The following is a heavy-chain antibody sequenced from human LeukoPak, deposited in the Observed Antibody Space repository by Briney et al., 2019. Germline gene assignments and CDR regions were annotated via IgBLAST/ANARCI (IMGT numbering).Heavy chain of an antibody. D-gene: IGHD3/OR15-3a*01. CDR2: INPSGGST. CDR3: ARGDSTYD. J-gene: IGHJ4*02. Sequence: ASVKVSCKASGYTFTSYYMHWVRQAPGQGLEWMGIINPSGGSTSYAQKFQGRVTMTRDTSISTAYMDLSRLRSDDTAVYYCARGDSTYDWGQGTLVTVSS. V-gene: IGHV1-46*01. CDR1: GYTFTSYY.